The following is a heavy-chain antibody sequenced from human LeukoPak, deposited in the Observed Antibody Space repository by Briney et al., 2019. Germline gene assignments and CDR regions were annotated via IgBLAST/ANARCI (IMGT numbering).Heavy chain of an antibody. CDR1: GGSISSGDYY. CDR3: ARALGYCSSTSCYTSCWFDP. V-gene: IGHV4-30-4*08. D-gene: IGHD2-2*02. Sequence: SETLSLTCTVSGGSISSGDYYWSWIRQPPGKGLEWIGYIYYSGSTYYNPSLKSRVTISVDTSKNQFSLKLSSVTAADTAVYYCARALGYCSSTSCYTSCWFDPWGQGTLVTVSS. CDR2: IYYSGST. J-gene: IGHJ5*02.